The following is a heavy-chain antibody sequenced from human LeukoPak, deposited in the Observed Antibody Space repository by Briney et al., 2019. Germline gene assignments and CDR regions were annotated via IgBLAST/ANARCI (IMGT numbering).Heavy chain of an antibody. D-gene: IGHD5-18*01. CDR1: GFTFSSYA. J-gene: IGHJ4*02. V-gene: IGHV3-23*01. Sequence: GGSLRLSCAASGFTFSSYAMGWVRQAPGKGLEWVSAITVSGGNTYYADSVKGRFTISRDNSKNTLYLQVNSLRAEDTAVYYCAKGNGYSYGRYYFDYWGQGTLVTVSS. CDR2: ITVSGGNT. CDR3: AKGNGYSYGRYYFDY.